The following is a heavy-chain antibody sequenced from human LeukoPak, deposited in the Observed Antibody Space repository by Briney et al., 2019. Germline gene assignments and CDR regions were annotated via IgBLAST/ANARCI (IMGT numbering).Heavy chain of an antibody. J-gene: IGHJ3*02. CDR3: ARGSLYGNGTAWDAFDI. D-gene: IGHD2/OR15-2a*01. Sequence: SETLSLTCLLYGGLLSRHCWSWIRQPAGTGQEWIGELNHSGSTNYNPSLKSRVTIPVDTCKDQFSLKLSSVTAADTAVYYCARGSLYGNGTAWDAFDIWGQGTMVTVSS. V-gene: IGHV4-34*01. CDR2: LNHSGST. CDR1: GGLLSRHC.